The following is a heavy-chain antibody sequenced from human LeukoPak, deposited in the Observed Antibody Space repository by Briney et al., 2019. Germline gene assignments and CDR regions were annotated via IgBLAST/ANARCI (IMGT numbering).Heavy chain of an antibody. CDR3: ARGGSSWYDY. Sequence: ASVKVSCKASEYTFTSYAMNWVRQAPGQGLEWMGWINTNTGNPTHARGFTGRFVFSLDTSVNTAYLEISSLKGEDSAVYYCARGGSSWYDYWGQGTLVTVSS. J-gene: IGHJ4*02. D-gene: IGHD6-13*01. CDR1: EYTFTSYA. V-gene: IGHV7-4-1*02. CDR2: INTNTGNP.